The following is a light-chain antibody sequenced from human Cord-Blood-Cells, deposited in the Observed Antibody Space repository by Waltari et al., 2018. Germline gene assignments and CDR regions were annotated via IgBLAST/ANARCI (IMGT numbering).Light chain of an antibody. V-gene: IGLV2-14*01. CDR3: SSYTSSSTV. CDR2: EVS. J-gene: IGLJ3*02. CDR1: SSDVGSYNY. Sequence: QSALTQPASVSGSPGQSITISCTGTSSDVGSYNYVSWYQQHPGKAPKPMIYEVSNRPSGVSNRFSGSKSCNTASLTISGLQAEDEADYYCSSYTSSSTVFGGGTKLTVL.